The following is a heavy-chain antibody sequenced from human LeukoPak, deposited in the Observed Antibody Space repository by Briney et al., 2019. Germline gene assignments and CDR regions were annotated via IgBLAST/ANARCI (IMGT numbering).Heavy chain of an antibody. J-gene: IGHJ3*02. CDR2: IYSSGGT. Sequence: SQTLSLTCIVSGGSINTDSYYWSWIRQSAEKGLEWIGRIYSSGGTNYNPSLKSRVTMSVDTSKNQFSLKLSSVTAADTAVYYCARVQNYESSGYIAFDIWGQGTMVIVSS. D-gene: IGHD3-22*01. CDR3: ARVQNYESSGYIAFDI. V-gene: IGHV4-61*02. CDR1: GGSINTDSYY.